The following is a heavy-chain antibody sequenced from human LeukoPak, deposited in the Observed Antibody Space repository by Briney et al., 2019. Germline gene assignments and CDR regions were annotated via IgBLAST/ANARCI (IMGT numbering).Heavy chain of an antibody. D-gene: IGHD3-9*01. CDR3: AKGDYDILTGYGFDP. CDR2: KGNSAGDT. Sequence: GGSLRLSCAAAGFTFSSYGMCWVRQPPGKGLEWVSCKGNSAGDTFYAESVRGRFTISRDNSKNTLYLQMNSLRAEDTAVYYCAKGDYDILTGYGFDPWGQGTLVTVSS. V-gene: IGHV3-23*01. CDR1: GFTFSSYG. J-gene: IGHJ5*02.